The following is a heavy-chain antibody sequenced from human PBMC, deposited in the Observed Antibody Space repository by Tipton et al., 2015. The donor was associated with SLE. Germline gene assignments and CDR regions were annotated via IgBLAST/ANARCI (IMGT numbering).Heavy chain of an antibody. Sequence: TLSLTCTVSRGSISSSSYYWGWIRQPPGKGLEWIGSIYYSGSTYCNPSLESRVSISMDTSKNQFSLKLNFMTATDTAVYYCARLPASDSFDYWGQGTLVTVSS. J-gene: IGHJ4*02. V-gene: IGHV4-39*01. CDR3: ARLPASDSFDY. CDR1: RGSISSSSYY. CDR2: IYYSGST.